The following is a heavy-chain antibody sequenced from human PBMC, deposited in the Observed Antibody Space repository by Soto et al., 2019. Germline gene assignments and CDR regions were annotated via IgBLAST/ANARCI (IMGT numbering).Heavy chain of an antibody. V-gene: IGHV4-61*01. CDR2: IYYSGST. D-gene: IGHD2-2*01. Sequence: PSDTLSLTCTVSGGSVSSGSYYWSWIRQPPGKGLEWIGYIYYSGSTNYNPSLKSRVTISVDTSKNQFSLKLSSVTAADTAVYYCARLCSSTSCYGRFDPWGQGTLVTVYS. CDR1: GGSVSSGSYY. CDR3: ARLCSSTSCYGRFDP. J-gene: IGHJ5*02.